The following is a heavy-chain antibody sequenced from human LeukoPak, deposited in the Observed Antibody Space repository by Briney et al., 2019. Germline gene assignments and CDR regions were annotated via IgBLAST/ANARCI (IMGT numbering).Heavy chain of an antibody. D-gene: IGHD6-25*01. CDR2: IYTSGST. V-gene: IGHV4-4*07. J-gene: IGHJ3*02. CDR1: GGSISSYY. CDR3: ARDPSPGSSGWPTGDAFDI. Sequence: SETLSLTCTVSGGSISSYYWSWIRQPAGKGLEWIGRIYTSGSTNYNPSLKSRVTISVDTSKNQFSLKLSSVTAADTAVYYCARDPSPGSSGWPTGDAFDIWGQGTMVTVSS.